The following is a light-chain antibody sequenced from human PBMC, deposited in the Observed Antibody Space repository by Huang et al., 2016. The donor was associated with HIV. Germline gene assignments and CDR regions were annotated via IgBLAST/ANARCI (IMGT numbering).Light chain of an antibody. V-gene: IGKV3-11*01. J-gene: IGKJ1*01. CDR3: QQRTNWPTWT. CDR2: DAS. Sequence: EIVLTQSPATLSLSPGERATLSCRASQRVSSYLAWYQQKPGQAPRLLIYDASNRATGITARFSGSGSGTDFTLTISSLEPEDFAVYYCQQRTNWPTWTFGQGTKVEIK. CDR1: QRVSSY.